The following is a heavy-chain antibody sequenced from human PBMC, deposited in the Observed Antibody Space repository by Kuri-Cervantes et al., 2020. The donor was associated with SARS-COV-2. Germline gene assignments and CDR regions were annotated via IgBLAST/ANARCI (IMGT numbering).Heavy chain of an antibody. CDR2: IKQDGSEK. Sequence: GESLKFSCAASGFTFSSYWKSWVRQAPGKGLEWVANIKQDGSEKYYADSVKGRFTISRDNAKNSLYLQMNSLRAEDTAVYYCAKSWSGSYYGAFDIWGQGTMVTVSS. CDR3: AKSWSGSYYGAFDI. J-gene: IGHJ3*02. CDR1: GFTFSSYW. D-gene: IGHD1-26*01. V-gene: IGHV3-7*01.